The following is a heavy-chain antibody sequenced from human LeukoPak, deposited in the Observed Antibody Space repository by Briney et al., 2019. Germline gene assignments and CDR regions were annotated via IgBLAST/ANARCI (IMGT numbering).Heavy chain of an antibody. CDR1: GFTFSIYW. Sequence: GGSLRLSCAASGFTFSIYWMSWVRQAPGQGLEWVANIKEDGSEKYYVDSVRGRFTISRDNAKNSLYLQMNNLRAEDTAVYYCATSSNARANGVGYWGRGTLVTVSS. CDR3: ATSSNARANGVGY. V-gene: IGHV3-7*02. CDR2: IKEDGSEK. D-gene: IGHD4-17*01. J-gene: IGHJ4*02.